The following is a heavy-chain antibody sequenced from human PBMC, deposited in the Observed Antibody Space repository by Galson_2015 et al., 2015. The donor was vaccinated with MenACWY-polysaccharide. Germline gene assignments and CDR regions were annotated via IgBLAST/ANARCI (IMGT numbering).Heavy chain of an antibody. J-gene: IGHJ6*02. D-gene: IGHD3-3*01. CDR3: ARAYDFWSGYSDYYYSGMDV. V-gene: IGHV3-21*01. Sequence: SLRLSCAASGFTFNSYSTNWVRQAPGKGLEWVSAISSSSSYICYADSVKGRFTISRDNAQNSLYLQMNSLRAEDTAVYYCARAYDFWSGYSDYYYSGMDVWGQGTTVTVSS. CDR2: ISSSSSYI. CDR1: GFTFNSYS.